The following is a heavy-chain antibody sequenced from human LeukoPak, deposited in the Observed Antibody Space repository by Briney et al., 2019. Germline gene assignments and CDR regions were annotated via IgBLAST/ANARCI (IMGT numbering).Heavy chain of an antibody. J-gene: IGHJ4*02. Sequence: NPSETLSLTCTVSGGSISSYYWSWIRQPPGKGLEWIGSIYYSGSTYYNPSLKSRVTISVDTSKNQFSLKLSSVTAADTAVYYCARQVGATLRYFDYWGQGTLVTVSS. CDR1: GGSISSYY. D-gene: IGHD1-26*01. CDR3: ARQVGATLRYFDY. CDR2: IYYSGST. V-gene: IGHV4-39*01.